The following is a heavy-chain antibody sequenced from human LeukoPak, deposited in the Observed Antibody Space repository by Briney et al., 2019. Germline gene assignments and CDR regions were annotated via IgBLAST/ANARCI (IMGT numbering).Heavy chain of an antibody. CDR1: GGSISSHY. CDR3: ARDKEEGYANFDP. D-gene: IGHD5-12*01. CDR2: MYTSGSA. Sequence: PSETLSLTCTVSGGSISSHYWSWIRKPARKGLDWIGRMYTSGSANYSPSLKSRVTMSVDTSKKQISLKLSSVTAADTAVYYCARDKEEGYANFDPWGQGILVTVSS. J-gene: IGHJ5*02. V-gene: IGHV4-4*07.